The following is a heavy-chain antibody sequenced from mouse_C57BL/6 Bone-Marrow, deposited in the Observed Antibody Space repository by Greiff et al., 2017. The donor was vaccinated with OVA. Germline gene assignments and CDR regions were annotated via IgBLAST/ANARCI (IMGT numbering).Heavy chain of an antibody. V-gene: IGHV1-82*01. J-gene: IGHJ3*01. CDR1: GYAFSSSW. CDR2: IYPGDGDT. D-gene: IGHD6-1*01. Sequence: VMLVESGPELVKPGASVKISCKASGYAFSSSWMNWVKQRPGKGLEWIGRIYPGDGDTNYNGKFKGKATLTADKSSSTAYMQLSSLTSEDSAVYFCAICYFWFAYWGQGTLVTVSA. CDR3: AICYFWFAY.